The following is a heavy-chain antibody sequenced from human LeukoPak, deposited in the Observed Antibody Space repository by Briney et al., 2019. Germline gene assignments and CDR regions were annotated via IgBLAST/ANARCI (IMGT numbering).Heavy chain of an antibody. CDR1: GGSISSHY. Sequence: PSETLSLTCTVSGGSISSHYWSWIRQPPGKGLEWIGYIYYSGSTNYNPSLKSRVTISVDTSKSQFSLKLSSVTAADTAVYYCARRASSSSYAAYYYYYYMDVWGKGTTVTVSS. J-gene: IGHJ6*03. V-gene: IGHV4-59*11. CDR2: IYYSGST. D-gene: IGHD6-6*01. CDR3: ARRASSSSYAAYYYYYYMDV.